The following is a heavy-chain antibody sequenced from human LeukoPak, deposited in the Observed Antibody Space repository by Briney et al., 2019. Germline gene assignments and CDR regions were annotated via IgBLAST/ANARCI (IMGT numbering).Heavy chain of an antibody. CDR3: AKDLNFKSGFDP. D-gene: IGHD1-1*01. CDR1: GFTFDDYA. Sequence: GRSLRLSCAASGFTFDDYAMHWVRQAPGKGLEWVSGVSWNSGSIGYADSVKGRFTISRDNAKNSLYLQMNSLRAEDTAVYYCAKDLNFKSGFDPWGQGTLVTVSS. CDR2: VSWNSGSI. V-gene: IGHV3-9*01. J-gene: IGHJ5*02.